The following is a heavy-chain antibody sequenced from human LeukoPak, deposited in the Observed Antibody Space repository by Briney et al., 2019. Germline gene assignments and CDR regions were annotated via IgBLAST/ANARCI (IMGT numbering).Heavy chain of an antibody. CDR3: ARAAWRYYYGSGSYLDY. CDR1: GFTFSSYA. J-gene: IGHJ4*02. CDR2: IYSGGST. Sequence: GGSLRLSCAASGFTFSSYAMSWVRQAPGKGLEWVSVIYSGGSTYYADSVKGRFTISRDNSKNTLYLQMNSLRAEDTAVYYCARAAWRYYYGSGSYLDYWGQGTLVTVSS. D-gene: IGHD3-10*01. V-gene: IGHV3-53*01.